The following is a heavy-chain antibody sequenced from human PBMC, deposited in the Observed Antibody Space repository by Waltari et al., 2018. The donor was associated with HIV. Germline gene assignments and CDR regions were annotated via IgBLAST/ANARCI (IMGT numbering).Heavy chain of an antibody. V-gene: IGHV1-24*01. CDR1: GYTITELS. CDR2: FDPEDDET. CDR3: ATGGGTTSIQLYDLDV. Sequence: QVQLIQSGAEVKKPGASVKVSCKVFGYTITELSMHGVRQAPGKGLEWMGGFDPEDDETIYAQKFQGRVTMTEDTSTDSAYMELSSLTSEDTAVYYCATGGGTTSIQLYDLDVWGQGTTVTVSS. J-gene: IGHJ6*02. D-gene: IGHD1-26*01.